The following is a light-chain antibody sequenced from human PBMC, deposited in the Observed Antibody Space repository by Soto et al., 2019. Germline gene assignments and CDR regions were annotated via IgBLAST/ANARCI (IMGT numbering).Light chain of an antibody. CDR2: DVS. CDR1: SSDVGGYNY. Sequence: QSALTQPASVSGSXGQSXXXSXTGTSSDVGGYNYVSWYQQHPGKAPKLMIYDVSNRPSGVSNRFSGSKSGNTASLTISGLQAEDETDYYCSSYTTISPHVVFGGGTKVTVL. CDR3: SSYTTISPHVV. V-gene: IGLV2-14*01. J-gene: IGLJ2*01.